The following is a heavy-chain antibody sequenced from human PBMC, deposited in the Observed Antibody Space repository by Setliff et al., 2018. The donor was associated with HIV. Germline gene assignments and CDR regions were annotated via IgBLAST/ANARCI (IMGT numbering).Heavy chain of an antibody. D-gene: IGHD1-26*01. V-gene: IGHV4-34*01. CDR1: VGSFSGHY. Sequence: SETLSLTCAVYVGSFSGHYWIWIRQPPGEGLEWIGETNPSGSTKYNPSLKSRVTISVDRSKNQFSLKLTSVTAADTAVYYCARGQDLGATWTGYYYYYMDVWGKGTTVTVSS. CDR2: TNPSGST. J-gene: IGHJ6*03. CDR3: ARGQDLGATWTGYYYYYMDV.